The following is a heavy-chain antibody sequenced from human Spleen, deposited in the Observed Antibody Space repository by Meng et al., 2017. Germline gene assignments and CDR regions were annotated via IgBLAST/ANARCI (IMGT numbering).Heavy chain of an antibody. D-gene: IGHD4-11*01. V-gene: IGHV4-59*01. J-gene: IGHJ4*02. CDR1: GGSISGYY. CDR2: IYYSGTT. Sequence: SETLSLTCTVSGGSISGYYWTWIRQPPGKGLEWIGYIYYSGTTNYNPSLKSRVTISVDTSKKQFSLKLSSVTAADTAVYYCARGPTTMAHDFDYWGQGTLVTVSS. CDR3: ARGPTTMAHDFDY.